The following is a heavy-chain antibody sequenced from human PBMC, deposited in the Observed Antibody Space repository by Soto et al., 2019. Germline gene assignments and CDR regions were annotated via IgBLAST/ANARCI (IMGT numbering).Heavy chain of an antibody. J-gene: IGHJ4*02. CDR1: GGTFSSYT. CDR3: ARFRWFGELSM. CDR2: IIPILGIA. V-gene: IGHV1-69*02. Sequence: GASVKVSCKASGGTFSSYTISWVRQAPGQGLEWMGRIIPILGIANYAQKFQGRVTITADKSTSTAYMELRSLRSDDTAVYYCARFRWFGELSMWGQGTLVTVSS. D-gene: IGHD3-10*01.